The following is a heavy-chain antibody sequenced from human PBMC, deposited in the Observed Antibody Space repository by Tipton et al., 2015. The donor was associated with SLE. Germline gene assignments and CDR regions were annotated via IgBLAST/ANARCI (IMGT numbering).Heavy chain of an antibody. J-gene: IGHJ4*02. D-gene: IGHD5-12*01. CDR3: AREGSGSFDY. V-gene: IGHV4-34*01. CDR2: MNDSGST. Sequence: TLSLTCAVYGGSFSGNYWSWIRQPPGKGLEWIGEMNDSGSTNYNPSLKSRVTISVDTSKNQFSLKLSSVTAADTAVYYCAREGSGSFDYWGQGTLVTVSS. CDR1: GGSFSGNY.